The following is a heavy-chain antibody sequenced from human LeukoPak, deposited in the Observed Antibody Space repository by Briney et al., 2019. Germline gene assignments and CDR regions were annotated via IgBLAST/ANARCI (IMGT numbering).Heavy chain of an antibody. Sequence: PGGSLRLSCAVSGFTFSSYWMNWVRQVPGKGLVWVAHINTNGNSATYADSVKGRFTISRDNAKSTLYLQMNSLRADDTAIYYCARDNAYTFDYWGQGTLVTVSS. V-gene: IGHV3-74*01. CDR2: INTNGNSA. J-gene: IGHJ4*02. CDR1: GFTFSSYW. CDR3: ARDNAYTFDY. D-gene: IGHD5-24*01.